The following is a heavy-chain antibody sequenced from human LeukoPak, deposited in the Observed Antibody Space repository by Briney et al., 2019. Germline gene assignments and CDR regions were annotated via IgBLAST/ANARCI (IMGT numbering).Heavy chain of an antibody. D-gene: IGHD6-13*01. V-gene: IGHV4-39*07. J-gene: IGHJ6*02. Sequence: SETLSLTCTVSGGSISSSSYYWGWIRQPPGKGLEWIGSIYYSGSTYYNPSLKSRVTISVDTSKNQFSLKLSSVTAADTAVYYCARDYIAAAGTEYYYGMDGWGQGTTVTVSS. CDR1: GGSISSSSYY. CDR2: IYYSGST. CDR3: ARDYIAAAGTEYYYGMDG.